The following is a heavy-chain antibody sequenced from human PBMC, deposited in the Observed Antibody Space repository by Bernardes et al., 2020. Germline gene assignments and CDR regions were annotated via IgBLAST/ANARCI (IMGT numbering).Heavy chain of an antibody. CDR1: GFTFRSSA. D-gene: IGHD2-15*01. J-gene: IGHJ6*02. V-gene: IGHV3-23*01. Sequence: GGPLDLSCAASGFTFRSSAMSWVRQAPGTGLAWVSALSSSGSSPYYADSVKGRFTISRDNSKNTLYLQMNSLRAEDTAVYYCAKKITPLNCSGGSCYSGKLRHYYYGMDVWGQGTTVTVSS. CDR3: AKKITPLNCSGGSCYSGKLRHYYYGMDV. CDR2: LSSSGSSP.